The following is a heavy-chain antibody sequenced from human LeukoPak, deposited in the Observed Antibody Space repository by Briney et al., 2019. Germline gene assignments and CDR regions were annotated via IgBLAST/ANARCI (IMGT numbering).Heavy chain of an antibody. Sequence: GGSLRLSCAASGFTFSSYSMNWVRQAPGKGLEWVSSISSSSSYIYYADSVKGRFTISRDNSKNTVYLQMNSLRAEDTAVYYCASPAVWGELSLRYWGQGTLVTVSS. V-gene: IGHV3-21*04. CDR1: GFTFSSYS. CDR2: ISSSSSYI. CDR3: ASPAVWGELSLRY. D-gene: IGHD3-16*02. J-gene: IGHJ4*02.